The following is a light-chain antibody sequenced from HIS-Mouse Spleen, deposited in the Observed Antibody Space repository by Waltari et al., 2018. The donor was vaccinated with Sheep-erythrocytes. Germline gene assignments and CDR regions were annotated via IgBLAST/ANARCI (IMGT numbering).Light chain of an antibody. CDR3: SSYTSSSTNYV. V-gene: IGLV2-14*01. CDR1: SRHVGGYNY. CDR2: EVS. J-gene: IGLJ1*01. Sequence: QSALTQPASVSGSPGQSITIPCTGTSRHVGGYNYVSWYQQHPGKAPKLLIYEVSNRPSGVSNRFSGSKSGNTASLTISGLQAEDEADYYCSSYTSSSTNYVFGTGTKVTVL.